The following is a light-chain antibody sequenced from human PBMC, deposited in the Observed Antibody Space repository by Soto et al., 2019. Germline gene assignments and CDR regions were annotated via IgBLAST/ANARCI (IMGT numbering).Light chain of an antibody. V-gene: IGKV3-11*01. CDR1: QSVSTY. CDR2: DAS. J-gene: IGKJ5*01. CDR3: QQRSSWPS. Sequence: DIVLTQSPATLSLSPGERATLSCRASQSVSTYLAWYQQKPCQAPRLLIYDASNRATGIPARFSGSGSGTDFTLTISSLEPEDFAVYHCQQRSSWPSFGQGTRLEI.